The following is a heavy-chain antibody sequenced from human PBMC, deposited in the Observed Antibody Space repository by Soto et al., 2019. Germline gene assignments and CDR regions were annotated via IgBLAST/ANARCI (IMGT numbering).Heavy chain of an antibody. CDR3: ASRVGGGRAAAGTPWSGP. J-gene: IGHJ5*02. V-gene: IGHV4-34*01. CDR1: GGSFSGYY. Sequence: SETLSLTCAVYGGSFSGYYWSWIRQPPGKGLEWIGEINHSGSTNYNPSLKSRVTISVDTSKNQFSLKLSSVTAADTAVYYCASRVGGGRAAAGTPWSGPGGKGPLVTFPS. D-gene: IGHD6-13*01. CDR2: INHSGST.